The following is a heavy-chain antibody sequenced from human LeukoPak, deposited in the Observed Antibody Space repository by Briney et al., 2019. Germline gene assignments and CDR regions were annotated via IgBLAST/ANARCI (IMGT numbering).Heavy chain of an antibody. V-gene: IGHV3-48*01. J-gene: IGHJ4*02. CDR1: GFTFSSYA. D-gene: IGHD1-26*01. CDR3: TRRVGGTPDY. Sequence: PGGSLRLSCAASGFTFSSYAMNWVRQAPGTGLEWVSYISPSSTLIYYADSVKGRFTISRDNSKNTVYLQMNSLRAEDTGLYYCTRRVGGTPDYWGLGTLVTVSS. CDR2: ISPSSTLI.